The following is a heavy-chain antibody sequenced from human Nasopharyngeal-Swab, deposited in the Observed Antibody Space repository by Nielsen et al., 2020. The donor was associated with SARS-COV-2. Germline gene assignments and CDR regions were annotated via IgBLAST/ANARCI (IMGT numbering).Heavy chain of an antibody. J-gene: IGHJ2*01. CDR3: ARGPAHGAYPSRASFDL. V-gene: IGHV1-2*02. D-gene: IGHD3-16*01. CDR1: GYTFTGYY. Sequence: ASLQVSCKASGYTFTGYYIHWARQAPAQGLEWMGWINPNGGGTNYAQEFQGRVTMTRDTSISTTYMDLRWLRSDDTAVYYCARGPAHGAYPSRASFDLWGRGTLVSVSS. CDR2: INPNGGGT.